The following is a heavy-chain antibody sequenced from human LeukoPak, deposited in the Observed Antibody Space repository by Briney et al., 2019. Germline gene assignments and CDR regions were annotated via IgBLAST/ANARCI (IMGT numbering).Heavy chain of an antibody. V-gene: IGHV3-23*01. Sequence: GGSLRLSCAASGFTFSSYAMSWVRQAPGKGLEWVSVIIGGGVGTYYADSVKGRFPISRDNSKNTLYLQMSRLRAGDTAVYYCARDVLWFGKGPDYYYYIDVWGKGTTVTVSS. CDR3: ARDVLWFGKGPDYYYYIDV. J-gene: IGHJ6*03. CDR2: IIGGGVGT. CDR1: GFTFSSYA. D-gene: IGHD3-10*01.